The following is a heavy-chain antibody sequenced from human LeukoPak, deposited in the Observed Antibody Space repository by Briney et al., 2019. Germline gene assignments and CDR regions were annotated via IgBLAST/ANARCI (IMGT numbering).Heavy chain of an antibody. CDR1: GFTFSSYD. CDR3: AREVQLERLGFGKEGSAFDY. J-gene: IGHJ4*02. CDR2: ISSTRSYI. D-gene: IGHD1-1*01. V-gene: IGHV3-21*01. Sequence: PGGSLRLSCAASGFTFSSYDMTWVRQAPGKGLEWVSSISSTRSYIYYADSVKGRFTISRDNAKNSLYLQMNSLRAEDTAVYYCAREVQLERLGFGKEGSAFDYWGQGTLVTVSS.